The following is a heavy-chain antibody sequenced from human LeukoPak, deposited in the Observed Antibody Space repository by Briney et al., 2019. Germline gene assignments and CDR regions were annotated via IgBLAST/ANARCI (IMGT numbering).Heavy chain of an antibody. V-gene: IGHV3-30-3*01. J-gene: IGHJ4*02. Sequence: PGGSLRLSCAASGFTFSSYAMHWVRQAPGKGLEWVAVISYDGSNKYYADSVKGRFTISRDNSKNTLYLQMNSLRAEDTAVYYCARDNSRTSLGGWGQGTLVTVSS. CDR1: GFTFSSYA. CDR3: ARDNSRTSLGG. D-gene: IGHD6-13*01. CDR2: ISYDGSNK.